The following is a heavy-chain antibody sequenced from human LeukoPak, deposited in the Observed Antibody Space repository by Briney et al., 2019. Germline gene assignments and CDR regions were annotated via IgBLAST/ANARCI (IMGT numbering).Heavy chain of an antibody. CDR3: AKDLVPAAIFVSSWFDP. CDR1: GFTFSSYG. CDR2: IRYDGSNK. J-gene: IGHJ5*02. V-gene: IGHV3-30*02. Sequence: GGSLRLSCAASGFTFSSYGMHWVRQAPGKGLEWVAFIRYDGSNKYYADSVKGRFTISRDNPKNTLYLQMNSLRAEDTAVYYCAKDLVPAAIFVSSWFDPWGQGTLVTVSS. D-gene: IGHD2-2*01.